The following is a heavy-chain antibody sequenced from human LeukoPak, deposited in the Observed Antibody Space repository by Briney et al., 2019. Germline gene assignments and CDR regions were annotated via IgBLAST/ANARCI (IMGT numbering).Heavy chain of an antibody. V-gene: IGHV4-59*07. Sequence: SDTLSLTCTVSGGPISSYYWIWIRQPPGKGLEWIAYLYYSGSTKYNPSLESRLTMSVDTSKNQFSLKLRSVTAAATAVYYCARRAVTTRFLCYYGMDVWGQGTTVTVSS. CDR3: ARRAVTTRFLCYYGMDV. CDR1: GGPISSYY. CDR2: LYYSGST. D-gene: IGHD4-17*01. J-gene: IGHJ6*02.